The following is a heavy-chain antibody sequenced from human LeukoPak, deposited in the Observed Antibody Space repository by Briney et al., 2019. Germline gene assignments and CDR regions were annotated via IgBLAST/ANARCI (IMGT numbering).Heavy chain of an antibody. Sequence: GGSLRLSCAASGFTFSSYAMSWVRQAPGKGLEWVSSISGSGGASYYADSVKGRFTISRDNSKNTLYLQMNSLRAEDTAIYYCAKASTISRFDYWGQGTLVTVSS. J-gene: IGHJ4*02. CDR2: ISGSGGAS. V-gene: IGHV3-23*01. CDR1: GFTFSSYA. D-gene: IGHD3-3*01. CDR3: AKASTISRFDY.